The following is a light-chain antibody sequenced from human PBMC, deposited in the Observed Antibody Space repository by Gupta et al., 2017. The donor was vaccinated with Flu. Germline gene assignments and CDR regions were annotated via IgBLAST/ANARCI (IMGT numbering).Light chain of an antibody. CDR1: KIGSKS. Sequence: GQTARITCGGNKIGSKSVHWYHQKPGQAPVLVVYDNSDRPSGIPERFSGSNSGNTATLTISRVEAGDEADYYCQVWDSGSDQYVFATGTKVTVL. CDR2: DNS. CDR3: QVWDSGSDQYV. V-gene: IGLV3-21*02. J-gene: IGLJ1*01.